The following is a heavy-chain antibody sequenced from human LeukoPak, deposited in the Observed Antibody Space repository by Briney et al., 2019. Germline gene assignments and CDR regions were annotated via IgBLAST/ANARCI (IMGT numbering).Heavy chain of an antibody. CDR1: GCTFTAYN. J-gene: IGHJ4*02. CDR2: ISPYNGNT. D-gene: IGHD6-19*01. CDR3: ARSPAVAATRVDY. Sequence: ASVKVSCKASGCTFTAYNMHWVRQAPGQGLEWMGWISPYNGNTNYARKFQGRVTMTTDTSTTTAYMELSSLRSDDTAVYYCARSPAVAATRVDYWGQGTLVTVSS. V-gene: IGHV1-18*01.